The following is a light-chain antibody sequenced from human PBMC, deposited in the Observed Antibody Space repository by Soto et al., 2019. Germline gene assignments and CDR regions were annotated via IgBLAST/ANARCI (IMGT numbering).Light chain of an antibody. V-gene: IGKV3-11*01. CDR1: QSVSSY. CDR3: QQRSNWPLT. CDR2: DAS. J-gene: IGKJ4*01. Sequence: EIVLTQSPATLSLSPRERATLSCRASQSVSSYLAWYQQKPGQAPRLLIYDASNRATGIPARFSGSGSGTDFTLTIRSPEAEDFAVYYCQQRSNWPLTFGGGTKVEIK.